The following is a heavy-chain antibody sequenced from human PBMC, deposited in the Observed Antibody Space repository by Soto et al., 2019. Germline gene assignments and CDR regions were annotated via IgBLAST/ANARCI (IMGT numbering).Heavy chain of an antibody. Sequence: PGGPLRLSCAASGFTVSSNYMSWVRQAPGKGLEWVSVIFRGGNTKHADPVKGRFTISRDNSKNTLYLQMTSLRAEDTAAYYFARVRVDDAFDVWGQGTMVTVSS. CDR1: GFTVSSNY. J-gene: IGHJ3*01. V-gene: IGHV3-66*01. CDR2: IFRGGNT. CDR3: ARVRVDDAFDV.